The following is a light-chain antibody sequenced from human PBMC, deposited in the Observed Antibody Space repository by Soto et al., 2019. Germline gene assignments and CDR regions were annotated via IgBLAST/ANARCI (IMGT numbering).Light chain of an antibody. CDR1: QGIRSE. CDR3: LQDYNYPRT. Sequence: AIQMTQSPSSLSASVGERVTITCRASQGIRSELSWYQQKPGKAPNLLIYSASTVQTGVPSRFSGSGSGTDFTLTISSLQPEDFATYYCLQDYNYPRTFGGGTNVDNK. V-gene: IGKV1-6*01. J-gene: IGKJ4*01. CDR2: SAS.